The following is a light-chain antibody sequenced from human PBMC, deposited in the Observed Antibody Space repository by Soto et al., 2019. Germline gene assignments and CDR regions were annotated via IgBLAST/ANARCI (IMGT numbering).Light chain of an antibody. CDR1: QSVSSSY. V-gene: IGKV3-20*01. CDR2: GAS. CDR3: QQYGSSPLT. J-gene: IGKJ4*01. Sequence: EIVLTQSPGTLSLSPGERATLSCRVSQSVSSSYLAWYQQKPGQAPRLLIYGASSRATGIPDRFSGSGSGTDFTLTISRLEPEDFAVYYCQQYGSSPLTFGGGPRWRSN.